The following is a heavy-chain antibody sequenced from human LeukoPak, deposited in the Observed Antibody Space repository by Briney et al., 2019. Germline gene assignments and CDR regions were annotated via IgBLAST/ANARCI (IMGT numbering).Heavy chain of an antibody. J-gene: IGHJ4*02. CDR3: AKAELGVDTFFDY. D-gene: IGHD3-3*01. V-gene: IGHV3-21*04. Sequence: GGSLRLSCAASGFTFSTYSMNWLRLAPGKGLEWVSSISPDSNYKYYVDSVKGRFTISRDNAKSSLYLQMNSLRAEDTAFYYCAKAELGVDTFFDYWGQGTLVTVSS. CDR1: GFTFSTYS. CDR2: ISPDSNYK.